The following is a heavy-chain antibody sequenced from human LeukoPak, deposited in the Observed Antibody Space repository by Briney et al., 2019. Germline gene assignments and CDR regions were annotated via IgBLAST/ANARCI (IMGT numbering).Heavy chain of an antibody. Sequence: PGGSLRLSCVASGFTFSSYEMNWVRQAPGKGLEWVSYITTDSSVYSSDSVKGRFTISRDNAKDSLYLQMNSLRAEDTAVYYCARGGYCSGGICYKWNAFDIWGQGTMVTVSS. D-gene: IGHD2-15*01. CDR3: ARGGYCSGGICYKWNAFDI. CDR2: ITTDSSV. V-gene: IGHV3-48*03. CDR1: GFTFSSYE. J-gene: IGHJ3*02.